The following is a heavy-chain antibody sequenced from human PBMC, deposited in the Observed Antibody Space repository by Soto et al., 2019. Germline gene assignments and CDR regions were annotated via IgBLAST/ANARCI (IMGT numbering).Heavy chain of an antibody. CDR3: AIGICSSTSCSGGYYYYMDV. CDR2: IWYDGSNK. V-gene: IGHV3-33*01. CDR1: GFTFSSYG. Sequence: GGSLRLSCAASGFTFSSYGMHWVRQAPGKGLEWVAVIWYDGSNKYYADSVKGRFTISRDNSKNTLYLQMNSLRAEDTAVYYCAIGICSSTSCSGGYYYYMDVWGKGTTVTVSS. D-gene: IGHD2-2*01. J-gene: IGHJ6*03.